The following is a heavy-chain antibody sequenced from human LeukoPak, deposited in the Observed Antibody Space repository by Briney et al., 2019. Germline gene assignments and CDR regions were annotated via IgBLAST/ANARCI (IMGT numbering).Heavy chain of an antibody. CDR2: ISGSGGST. D-gene: IGHD4-17*01. CDR1: GGSISSYY. V-gene: IGHV3-23*01. Sequence: PSETLSLTCTVSGGSISSYYWSWIRQPPGKGLEWVSAISGSGGSTYYADSVKGRFTISRDNSKNTLYLQMNSLRAEDTAVYYCANVIYGDVGGGYFDYWGQGTLVTVSS. J-gene: IGHJ4*02. CDR3: ANVIYGDVGGGYFDY.